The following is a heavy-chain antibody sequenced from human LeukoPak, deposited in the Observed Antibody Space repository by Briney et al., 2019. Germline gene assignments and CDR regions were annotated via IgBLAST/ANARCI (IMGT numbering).Heavy chain of an antibody. V-gene: IGHV1-8*01. CDR3: TRSVRRGSIDY. J-gene: IGHJ4*02. CDR2: MNPNSGKT. D-gene: IGHD5-12*01. Sequence: AASVKVSCKASGYTFSSYDINWVRQATGQGLEWMGWMNPNSGKTGYAQKFQGSVTMTRSTSISTAYMELSSLRSEDTAVYYCTRSVRRGSIDYWGPGTLVTVSS. CDR1: GYTFSSYD.